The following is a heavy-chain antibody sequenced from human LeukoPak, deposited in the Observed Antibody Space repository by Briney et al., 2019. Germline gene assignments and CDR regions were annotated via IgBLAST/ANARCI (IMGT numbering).Heavy chain of an antibody. CDR1: GFTFSSYE. J-gene: IGHJ4*02. CDR2: ISSSGSTI. Sequence: GGSLRLSCAASGFTFSSYEMNWVRQAPGKGLEWVSYISSSGSTIYYADSVKGRFTVSKDNAKNSLYLQMNSLRAEDTAMYYCARNRGGGSGYSDYWGQGTLVTVSS. D-gene: IGHD3-22*01. V-gene: IGHV3-48*03. CDR3: ARNRGGGSGYSDY.